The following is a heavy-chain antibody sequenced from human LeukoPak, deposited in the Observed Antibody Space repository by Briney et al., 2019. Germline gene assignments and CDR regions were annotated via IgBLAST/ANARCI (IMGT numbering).Heavy chain of an antibody. D-gene: IGHD3-22*01. J-gene: IGHJ4*02. CDR3: ARSRRQAYDSSVQYDY. CDR2: IYYSGST. Sequence: SETLSLTCTVSGGSISSYYWSWLRQPPGKGLEWIGYIYYSGSTNYNPSLKSRVTISVDTSKNQFSLKLSSVTAADTAVYYCARSRRQAYDSSVQYDYWGQGTLVTVSS. CDR1: GGSISSYY. V-gene: IGHV4-59*01.